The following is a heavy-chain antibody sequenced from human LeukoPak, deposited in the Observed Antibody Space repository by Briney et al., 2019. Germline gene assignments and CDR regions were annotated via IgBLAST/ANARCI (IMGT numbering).Heavy chain of an antibody. CDR1: GFTLSFYT. CDR3: AREKRWELPYYYYGMDV. D-gene: IGHD1-26*01. CDR2: ISSSSNYI. Sequence: KAGGSLRLSCAASGFTLSFYTMNWVRQAPGKGLEWVSFISSSSNYIYYADSVKGRFTISRDNAKNSLYLQMNSLRSEDTAVYYCAREKRWELPYYYYGMDVWGQGTTVTVSS. J-gene: IGHJ6*02. V-gene: IGHV3-21*04.